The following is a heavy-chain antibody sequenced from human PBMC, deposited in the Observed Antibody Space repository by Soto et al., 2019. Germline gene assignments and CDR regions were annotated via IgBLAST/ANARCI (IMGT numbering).Heavy chain of an antibody. J-gene: IGHJ4*02. CDR3: AKDGWADY. D-gene: IGHD6-19*01. CDR1: GFTFSSYG. CDR2: ISYDGSNK. V-gene: IGHV3-30*18. Sequence: PGGSLRLSCAASGFTFSSYGMHWVRQAPGKGLEWVAVISYDGSNKYYADSVKGRFTISRDNSKNTLYLQMNSLRAEDTAVYYCAKDGWADYWGQGTLVTVSS.